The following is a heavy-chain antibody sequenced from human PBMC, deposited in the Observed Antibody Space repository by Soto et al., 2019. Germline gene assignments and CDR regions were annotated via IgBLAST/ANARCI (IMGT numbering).Heavy chain of an antibody. CDR3: ARDLSGQAAAGTRTYYYYGMDV. CDR1: GFTFSDYY. Sequence: LRLSCAASGFTFSDYYMSWIRQAPGKGLEWVSYISSSSSYTNYADSVKGRFTISRDNAKNSLYLQMNSLRAEDTAVYYCARDLSGQAAAGTRTYYYYGMDVWGQGTTVTVSS. D-gene: IGHD6-13*01. J-gene: IGHJ6*02. V-gene: IGHV3-11*06. CDR2: ISSSSSYT.